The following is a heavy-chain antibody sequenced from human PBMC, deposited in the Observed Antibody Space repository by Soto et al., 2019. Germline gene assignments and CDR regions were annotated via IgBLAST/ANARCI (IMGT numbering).Heavy chain of an antibody. CDR1: GYTFTSYY. J-gene: IGHJ5*02. CDR3: ARGTVVTPRLTWFDP. V-gene: IGHV1-46*01. D-gene: IGHD2-21*02. CDR2: INPSGGST. Sequence: QVQLVQSGAEVKKPGASVKVSCKASGYTFTSYYMHWVRQAPGQGLEWMGIINPSGGSTSYAQKFQGRGTMTRDTSTSTVYMELSSLRSEDTAVYYCARGTVVTPRLTWFDPWGQGTLVTVSS.